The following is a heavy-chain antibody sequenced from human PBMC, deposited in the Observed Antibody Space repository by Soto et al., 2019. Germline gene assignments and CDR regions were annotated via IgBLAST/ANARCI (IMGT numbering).Heavy chain of an antibody. CDR3: AKKSGAFFDY. V-gene: IGHV3-30*18. CDR2: ISYDGSNK. D-gene: IGHD1-26*01. J-gene: IGHJ4*02. CDR1: GFTFSSYG. Sequence: QVQLVESGGGVVQPGRSLRLSCAASGFTFSSYGMHWVRQAPGKGLEWVAVISYDGSNKYYADSVKGRFTISRDNSKNTLYLQMNSLRAEDTAVYSCAKKSGAFFDYWGQGTLVTVSS.